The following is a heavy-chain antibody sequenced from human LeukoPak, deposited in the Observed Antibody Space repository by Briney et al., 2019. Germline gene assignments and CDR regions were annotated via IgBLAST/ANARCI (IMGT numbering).Heavy chain of an antibody. Sequence: SETLSLTCTVSGGSISSYYWSWIRQPPGKGLEWIGYIYYSGSTNYNPSLKSRATISVDTSKNQFSLKLSSVTAADTAVYYCARLGVLRFLEWPNYGMDVWGQGTTVTVSS. V-gene: IGHV4-59*01. J-gene: IGHJ6*02. CDR3: ARLGVLRFLEWPNYGMDV. CDR1: GGSISSYY. D-gene: IGHD3-3*01. CDR2: IYYSGST.